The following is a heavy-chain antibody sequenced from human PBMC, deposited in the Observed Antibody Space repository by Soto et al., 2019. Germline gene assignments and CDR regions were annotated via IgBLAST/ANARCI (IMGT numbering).Heavy chain of an antibody. D-gene: IGHD6-19*01. V-gene: IGHV3-7*05. CDR1: EFTFNTYW. Sequence: EVQLVESGGGLVQPGGSLRLSCLASEFTFNTYWMNWVRQAPGRGLEWAANIKDDGSEKNDVDSVKGRFTISRDNAKNSLYLQMNSLRGEDTAVYFCARDCGTPGRGSAVGYYYHYGMDVWGQGTTVTVSS. CDR2: IKDDGSEK. CDR3: ARDCGTPGRGSAVGYYYHYGMDV. J-gene: IGHJ6*02.